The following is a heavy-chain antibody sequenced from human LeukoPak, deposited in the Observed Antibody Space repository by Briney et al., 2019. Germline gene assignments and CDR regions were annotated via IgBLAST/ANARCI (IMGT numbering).Heavy chain of an antibody. J-gene: IGHJ5*02. CDR2: ITGTHYTT. Sequence: SGGSLRLSCAASGFTFSTFAMTWVRQAPGKGLGWVSSITGTHYTTYNTDSVKGRFTISRDNSKNTLYLQMNSLRADDTAVYYCTKDPNGDYVGAFDPWGQGTLVTVSS. V-gene: IGHV3-23*01. D-gene: IGHD4-17*01. CDR3: TKDPNGDYVGAFDP. CDR1: GFTFSTFA.